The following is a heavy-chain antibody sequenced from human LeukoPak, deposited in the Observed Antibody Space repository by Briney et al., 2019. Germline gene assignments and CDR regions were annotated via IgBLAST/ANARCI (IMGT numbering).Heavy chain of an antibody. CDR2: IIPILGIA. D-gene: IGHD5-12*01. CDR3: ARDKGLPPDYYYYGMDV. V-gene: IGHV1-69*04. Sequence: GASVKVSCKASGGTFSSYAISWVRQAPGQGLEWMGRIIPILGIANYAQKFQGRVTITADKSTSTAYMELSSLRSEDTAVYYCARDKGLPPDYYYYGMDVWGQGTTVTVSS. J-gene: IGHJ6*02. CDR1: GGTFSSYA.